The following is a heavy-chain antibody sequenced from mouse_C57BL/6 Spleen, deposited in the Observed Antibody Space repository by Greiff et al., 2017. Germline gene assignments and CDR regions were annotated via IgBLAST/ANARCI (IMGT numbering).Heavy chain of an antibody. CDR3: ARQFSTTVVAPYAMDY. Sequence: DVKLVESGGDLVKPGGSLKLSCAASGFTFSSYGMSWVRQTPDKRLEWVATISSGGSYTYYPDSLKGRFTISRDNAKNTLYLQMSSLKSEDTAMYYCARQFSTTVVAPYAMDYWGQGTSVTVSS. CDR2: ISSGGSYT. CDR1: GFTFSSYG. V-gene: IGHV5-6*02. D-gene: IGHD1-1*01. J-gene: IGHJ4*01.